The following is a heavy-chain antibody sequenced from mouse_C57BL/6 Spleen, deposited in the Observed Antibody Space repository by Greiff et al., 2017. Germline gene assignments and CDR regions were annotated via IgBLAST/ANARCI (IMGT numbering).Heavy chain of an antibody. CDR1: GFSLTSYG. CDR2: IWSGGST. CDR3: ARLPYWYFDV. J-gene: IGHJ1*03. Sequence: VKLMESGPGLVQPSQSLSITCTVSGFSLTSYGVHWVRQSPGKGLEWLGVIWSGGSTDYNAAFISRLSISKDNSKSQVFFKMNSLQADDTAIYYCARLPYWYFDVWGTGTTVTVSS. V-gene: IGHV2-2*01. D-gene: IGHD5-1*01.